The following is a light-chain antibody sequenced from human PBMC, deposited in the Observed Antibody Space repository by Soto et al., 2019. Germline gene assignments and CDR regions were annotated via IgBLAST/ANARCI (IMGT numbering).Light chain of an antibody. CDR2: DVS. CDR3: CSHAGSNSPYV. CDR1: SSDVGGYNY. J-gene: IGLJ6*01. Sequence: QSALTQPRSVSGSPGQSVTISCTGTSSDVGGYNYVSWYQKHPGQAPKLLIYDVSERPSGVPDRFSGSKSGNTASLTISGLQIEDESDYFCCSHAGSNSPYVFRSGSTVSVL. V-gene: IGLV2-11*01.